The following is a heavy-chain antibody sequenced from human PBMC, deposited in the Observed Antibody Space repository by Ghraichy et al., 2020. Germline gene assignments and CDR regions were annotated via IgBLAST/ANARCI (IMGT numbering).Heavy chain of an antibody. CDR2: ISGSGGT. CDR3: VKAFCSGGSCYRRYGMDV. J-gene: IGHJ6*04. Sequence: GGSLRLSCVASEFTFRSYDMAWVRQAPGKGLEWVSAISGSGGTYYADSVKGRFTISRDSSKNTLYLQMISLRVEDTATYYCVKAFCSGGSCYRRYGMDVWGEGTTVTVSS. V-gene: IGHV3-23*01. CDR1: EFTFRSYD. D-gene: IGHD2-15*01.